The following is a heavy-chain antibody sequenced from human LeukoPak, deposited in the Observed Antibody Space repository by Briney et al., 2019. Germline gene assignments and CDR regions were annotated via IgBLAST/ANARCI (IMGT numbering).Heavy chain of an antibody. CDR2: ISSSSSTI. Sequence: GGSLRLSCAASGFTFSSYSMNWVRQAPGKGLEWVSYISSSSSTIYYADSVKGRFTISRDNTKNTLYLQMNSLRGDDTAVYCCAKSYSYYHMDDWGKGTSVTVSS. J-gene: IGHJ6*03. CDR3: AKSYSYYHMDD. V-gene: IGHV3-48*01. CDR1: GFTFSSYS.